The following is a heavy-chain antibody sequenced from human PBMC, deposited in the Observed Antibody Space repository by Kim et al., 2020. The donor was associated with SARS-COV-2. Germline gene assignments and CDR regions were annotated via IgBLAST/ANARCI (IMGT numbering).Heavy chain of an antibody. CDR2: IIPIFGTA. V-gene: IGHV1-69*13. CDR3: ARESSYSSGSGAFDI. D-gene: IGHD6-19*01. CDR1: GGTFSSYA. J-gene: IGHJ3*02. Sequence: SVKVSCKASGGTFSSYAISWVRQAPGQGLEWMGGIIPIFGTANYAQKFQGRVTITADESTSTAYMELSSLRSEDTAVYYCARESSYSSGSGAFDIWGQGTMVTVSS.